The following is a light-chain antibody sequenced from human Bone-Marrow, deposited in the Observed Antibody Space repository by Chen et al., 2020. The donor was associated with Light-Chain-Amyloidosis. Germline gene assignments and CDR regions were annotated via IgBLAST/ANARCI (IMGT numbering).Light chain of an antibody. Sequence: SYVLTQPSSVSVAPGQTATIACGGNNIGSTSVHWYQQTPGQAPLLVVYDDSDRPSGIPERLSGYNSGNTATLTISRGVAGDEGDYTGQVWDRGRDQPVVGGETKLTGL. CDR1: NIGSTS. V-gene: IGLV3-21*02. CDR2: DDS. CDR3: QVWDRGRDQPV. J-gene: IGLJ3*02.